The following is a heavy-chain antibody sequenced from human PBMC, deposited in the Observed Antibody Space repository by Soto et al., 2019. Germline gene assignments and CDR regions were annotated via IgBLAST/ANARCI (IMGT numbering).Heavy chain of an antibody. CDR1: RFTFSSYW. V-gene: IGHV3-74*01. J-gene: IGHJ5*02. CDR2: INSDGSST. CDR3: ARARAIAAAGISWFDP. D-gene: IGHD6-13*01. Sequence: EVQLVESGGGLVQPGGSLRLSCAASRFTFSSYWMHWVRQAPGKGLVWVSRINSDGSSTSYADSVKGRFTISRDNAKNTLYLQMNSLRAEDTAVYYCARARAIAAAGISWFDPWGQGTLVTVSS.